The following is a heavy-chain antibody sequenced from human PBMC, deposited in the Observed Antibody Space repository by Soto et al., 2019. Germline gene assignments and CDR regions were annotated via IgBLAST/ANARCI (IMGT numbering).Heavy chain of an antibody. CDR2: LSHSGST. D-gene: IGHD5-12*01. CDR1: GGSFSGYY. V-gene: IGHV4-34*01. CDR3: ARGRWGYSGYDRYYYGMDV. J-gene: IGHJ6*02. Sequence: PSETLSLTCAVYGGSFSGYYWSWIRQPPGKGLEWIGELSHSGSTNYNPSLKSRATISVDTSKNQFSLTLSSVTAADTAVYYCARGRWGYSGYDRYYYGMDVWGQGTTVTVS.